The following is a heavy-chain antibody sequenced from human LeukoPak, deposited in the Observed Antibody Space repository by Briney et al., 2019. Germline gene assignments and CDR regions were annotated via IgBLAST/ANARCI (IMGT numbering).Heavy chain of an antibody. J-gene: IGHJ4*02. CDR3: GRDSPYSARGQPTDY. D-gene: IGHD6-6*01. V-gene: IGHV3-7*01. CDR1: GFTFSNYW. Sequence: PGGSLRLSCAASGFTFSNYWMDWVRQVPGKGLEWVADIKQDGSEKYYVDSVKGRFTISRDNAKSSLYLQMNGLRAEDTAVYYCGRDSPYSARGQPTDYWGQGTLVTVSS. CDR2: IKQDGSEK.